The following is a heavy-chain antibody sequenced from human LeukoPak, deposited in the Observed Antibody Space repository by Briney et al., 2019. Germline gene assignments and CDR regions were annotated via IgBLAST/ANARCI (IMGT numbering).Heavy chain of an antibody. D-gene: IGHD6-19*01. V-gene: IGHV3-30*18. CDR3: AKSLDSGWYHAFDN. CDR1: VFTFTRDG. J-gene: IGHJ3*02. CDR2: ISYMGSNK. Sequence: GGALRLSCAPSVFTFTRDGMHWVRHPPGEGLQWVGVISYMGSNKYYADTVKGGFTISRDKSKNTLYLQMNSLRTEETAVYYCAKSLDSGWYHAFDNWGQGTMVTVSS.